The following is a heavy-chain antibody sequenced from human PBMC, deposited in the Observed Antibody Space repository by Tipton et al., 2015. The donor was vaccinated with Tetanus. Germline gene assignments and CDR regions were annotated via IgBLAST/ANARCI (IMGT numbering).Heavy chain of an antibody. CDR1: GFTFSTHG. CDR3: AREADCSGGSCFSGDFDN. V-gene: IGHV3-33*01. CDR2: SWYDGTDT. J-gene: IGHJ4*02. Sequence: SLRLSCAASGFTFSTHGMHWVRQAPGKGLEWVAVSWYDGTDTYYADSVKGRFTLSRDNSKNTLYLQMNSLRVEDTAVYYCAREADCSGGSCFSGDFDNWGQGTQVTVSS. D-gene: IGHD2-15*01.